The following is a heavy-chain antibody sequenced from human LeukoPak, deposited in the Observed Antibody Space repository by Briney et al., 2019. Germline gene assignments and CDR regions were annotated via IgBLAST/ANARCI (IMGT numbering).Heavy chain of an antibody. Sequence: GASVKVSCKASGYTFTSYGISWVRQAPGQGLEWMGWISGYNGNTNYAQKLQSRVTMTTDTSTSTAYMELRSLRSDDTAVYYCAREGVVVPAAAVTMDVWGQGTTVTVSS. CDR2: ISGYNGNT. CDR3: AREGVVVPAAAVTMDV. CDR1: GYTFTSYG. V-gene: IGHV1-18*01. J-gene: IGHJ6*02. D-gene: IGHD2-2*01.